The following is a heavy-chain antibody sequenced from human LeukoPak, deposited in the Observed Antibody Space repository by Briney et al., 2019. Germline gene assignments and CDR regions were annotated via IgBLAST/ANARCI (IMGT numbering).Heavy chain of an antibody. CDR2: INHSGST. Sequence: SETLSLTCTVSGGSISSSNWWSWVRQPPGKGLEWIGEINHSGSTNYNPSLKSRVTISVDRSKNQFSLKLSSVTAADTAVYYCARADGDYYGMDVWGQGTTVTVSS. J-gene: IGHJ6*02. CDR3: ARADGDYYGMDV. D-gene: IGHD4-17*01. CDR1: GGSISSSNW. V-gene: IGHV4-4*02.